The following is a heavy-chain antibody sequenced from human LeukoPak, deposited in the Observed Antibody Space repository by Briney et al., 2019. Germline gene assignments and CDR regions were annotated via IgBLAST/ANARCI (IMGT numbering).Heavy chain of an antibody. CDR1: GGSISSYY. V-gene: IGHV4-59*08. Sequence: SETLSLTCTVPGGSISSYYWSWIRQPPGKGLEWIAYISDIGSINYNPSLKSRVTISLDTSKNQFSLKLSSVTAADTAVYYCAGHHPRNTVDFWGQGTLDTVSS. D-gene: IGHD2/OR15-2a*01. J-gene: IGHJ4*02. CDR3: AGHHPRNTVDF. CDR2: ISDIGSI.